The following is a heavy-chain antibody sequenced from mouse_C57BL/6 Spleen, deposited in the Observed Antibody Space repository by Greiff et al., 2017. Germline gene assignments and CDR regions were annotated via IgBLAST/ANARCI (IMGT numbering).Heavy chain of an antibody. CDR3: ARGAYDYDGNWYFDV. CDR1: GYSITSGYY. V-gene: IGHV3-6*01. D-gene: IGHD2-4*01. CDR2: ISYDGSN. Sequence: VQLKESGPGLVKPSQSLSLTCSVTGYSITSGYYWNWIRQFPGNKLEWMGYISYDGSNNYNPSFKNRISITRDTSKNQFFLKLNSVTTEDTATYYCARGAYDYDGNWYFDVWGTGTTVTVSS. J-gene: IGHJ1*03.